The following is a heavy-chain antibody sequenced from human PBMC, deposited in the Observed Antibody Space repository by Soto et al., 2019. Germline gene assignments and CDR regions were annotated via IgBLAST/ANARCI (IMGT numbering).Heavy chain of an antibody. V-gene: IGHV1-2*04. CDR3: AREPLDFWCGYQEPHYYYGMDV. Sequence: ASVKVSCKASGYTFTGYYMHWVRQAPGQGLEWMGWINPNSGGTNYAQKFQGWVTMTRDTSISTAYMELSRLRSDDTAVYYCAREPLDFWCGYQEPHYYYGMDVWGQGTTVTVSS. D-gene: IGHD3-3*01. CDR1: GYTFTGYY. J-gene: IGHJ6*02. CDR2: INPNSGGT.